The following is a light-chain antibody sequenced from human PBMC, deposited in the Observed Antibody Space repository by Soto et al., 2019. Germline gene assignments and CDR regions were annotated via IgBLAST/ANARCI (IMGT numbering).Light chain of an antibody. CDR1: QGISNY. J-gene: IGKJ1*01. CDR3: QKYNSAPRT. CDR2: AAS. Sequence: DIQITQSPSSLSAAVGDRVTITCRASQGISNYLAWYQQKPGKVPKLLVYAASTLQSGVPSRFSGSGSGTDFTLTISSLQPEDVATYYCQKYNSAPRTFGQGTKVDIK. V-gene: IGKV1-27*01.